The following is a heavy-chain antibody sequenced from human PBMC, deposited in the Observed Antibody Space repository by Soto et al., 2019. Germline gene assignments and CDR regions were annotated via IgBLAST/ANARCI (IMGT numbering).Heavy chain of an antibody. CDR1: GFTFSSYS. J-gene: IGHJ5*02. Sequence: EVQLVESGGGLVKPGGSLRLSCAASGFTFSSYSMNWVRQAPGKGLEWVSSISSSSSYIYYGDSVKGRFIISREHAKNSLYLQMTSLRAEDTAVYYCARDPHPIAVADTPGWFDPWGQGKLVNGSS. CDR2: ISSSSSYI. V-gene: IGHV3-21*01. D-gene: IGHD6-19*01. CDR3: ARDPHPIAVADTPGWFDP.